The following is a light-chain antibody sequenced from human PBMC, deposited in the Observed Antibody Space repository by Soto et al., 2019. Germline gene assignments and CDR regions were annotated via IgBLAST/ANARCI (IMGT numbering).Light chain of an antibody. CDR1: QFISNS. CDR2: DAS. Sequence: EIVMTQSPATLSVSPGERVTLSCRASQFISNSLAWYQQRPGQPPRLLIYDASTRATGIPARFSGSGSGTEFTLTISSLQSEDFAVYYCQQYNNWPPKTFGQGTKVDI. V-gene: IGKV3-15*01. CDR3: QQYNNWPPKT. J-gene: IGKJ1*01.